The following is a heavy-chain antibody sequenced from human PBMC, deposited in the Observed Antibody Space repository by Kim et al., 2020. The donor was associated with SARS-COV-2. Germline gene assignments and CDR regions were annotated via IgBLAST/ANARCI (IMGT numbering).Heavy chain of an antibody. V-gene: IGHV4-34*01. Sequence: SETLSLTCAVYGGSFSGYYWSWIRQPPGKGLEWIGEINHSGSTNYNPSLKSRVTISVDTSKNQFSLKLSSVTAADTAVYYCARGLVDYMPNYYYYGMDVWGQGTTVTVSS. CDR2: INHSGST. CDR3: ARGLVDYMPNYYYYGMDV. J-gene: IGHJ6*02. CDR1: GGSFSGYY. D-gene: IGHD4-4*01.